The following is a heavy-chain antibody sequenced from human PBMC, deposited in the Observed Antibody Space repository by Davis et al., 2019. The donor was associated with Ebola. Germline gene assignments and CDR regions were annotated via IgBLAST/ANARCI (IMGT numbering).Heavy chain of an antibody. CDR2: IKQDGSEK. D-gene: IGHD2-2*01. V-gene: IGHV3-7*01. CDR3: ARDRCSSTSCPLVYYYYYGMDV. J-gene: IGHJ6*02. CDR1: GFTFSSYW. Sequence: GGSLRLSCAASGFTFSSYWMSWVRQAPGKGLEWVANIKQDGSEKYYVDSVKGRFTISRDNAKNSLYLQMNSLRAEDTAVYYCARDRCSSTSCPLVYYYYYGMDVWGQETTVTVSS.